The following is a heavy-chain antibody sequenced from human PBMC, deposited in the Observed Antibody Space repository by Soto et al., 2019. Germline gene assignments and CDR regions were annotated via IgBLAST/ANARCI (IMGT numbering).Heavy chain of an antibody. D-gene: IGHD3-16*01. CDR1: GGTFSSYT. V-gene: IGHV1-69*04. J-gene: IGHJ5*02. CDR3: ARDLYYDYIWGSLFDP. CDR2: IIPILGIA. Sequence: SVKVSCKASGGTFSSYTISWVRQAPGQGLEWMGRIIPILGIANYAQKFQGRVTITADKSTSTAYMELSSLRSEDTAVYYCARDLYYDYIWGSLFDPWGQGTLVTVSS.